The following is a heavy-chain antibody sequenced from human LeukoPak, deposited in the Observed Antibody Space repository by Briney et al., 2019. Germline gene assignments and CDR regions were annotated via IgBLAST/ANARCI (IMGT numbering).Heavy chain of an antibody. CDR1: GFTFSSYA. CDR2: ISGSGNYT. Sequence: GGSLRLSCAASGFTFSSYAMSWVRHAPGKGLGWVSSISGSGNYTYYADSLKGPFTTSRDNANKLLFLQMSSLRAEDRAVYFCAGLRRAYYYYMDVLGKGTTGTVS. J-gene: IGHJ6*03. V-gene: IGHV3-21*01. CDR3: AGLRRAYYYYMDV.